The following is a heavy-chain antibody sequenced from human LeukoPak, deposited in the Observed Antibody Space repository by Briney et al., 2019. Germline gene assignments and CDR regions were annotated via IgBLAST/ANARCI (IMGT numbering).Heavy chain of an antibody. D-gene: IGHD4-17*01. Sequence: GGSLRLPCAASGFTFSSCSMNWVRQAPGKGLEWVSSISSSSSYIYYADSVKGRFTISRDNAKNSLYLQMNSLRAEDTAVYYCARGLGTTVTTDYWGQGTLVTVSS. V-gene: IGHV3-21*01. CDR2: ISSSSSYI. J-gene: IGHJ4*02. CDR3: ARGLGTTVTTDY. CDR1: GFTFSSCS.